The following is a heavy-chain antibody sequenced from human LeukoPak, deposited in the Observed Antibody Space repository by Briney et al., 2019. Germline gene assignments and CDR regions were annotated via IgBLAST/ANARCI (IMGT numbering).Heavy chain of an antibody. D-gene: IGHD3-10*01. CDR2: INPNSGNT. J-gene: IGHJ4*02. Sequence: ASVKVSCKASGYTFTGYYMHWVRQAPGQGLEWMGWINPNSGNTGYAQKFQGRVTITRNTSISTAYMELSSLRSEDTAVYYCARGTRGEDYWGQGTLVTVSS. CDR3: ARGTRGEDY. CDR1: GYTFTGYY. V-gene: IGHV1-8*03.